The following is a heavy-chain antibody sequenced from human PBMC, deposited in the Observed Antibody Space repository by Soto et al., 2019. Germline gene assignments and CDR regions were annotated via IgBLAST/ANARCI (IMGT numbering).Heavy chain of an antibody. D-gene: IGHD5-12*01. J-gene: IGHJ6*02. CDR2: IDPSDSYT. CDR1: GDSFTSYW. CDR3: VRMGFSGGGYLSYYYYGLDI. V-gene: IGHV5-10-1*01. Sequence: PGEALKISCKGSGDSFTSYWSSWVRQMTRKGLECMGRIDPSDSYTNYSPSFQGHVTISADKSISTAYLQWSSLKASDTAMYYCVRMGFSGGGYLSYYYYGLDIWGQGTTVTVSS.